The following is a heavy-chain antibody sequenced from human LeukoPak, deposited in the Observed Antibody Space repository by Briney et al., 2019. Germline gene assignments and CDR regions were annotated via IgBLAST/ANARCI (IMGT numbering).Heavy chain of an antibody. CDR3: ARLVAAAGIGMWFDP. Sequence: SETLSLTCTVSGGSISSYYWSWIRQPAGKGLEWIGRIYTCGSTNYNPSLKSRVTMSVDTSKNQFSLKLSSVTAADTAVYYCARLVAAAGIGMWFDPWGQGTLVTVSS. J-gene: IGHJ5*02. CDR1: GGSISSYY. V-gene: IGHV4-4*07. CDR2: IYTCGST. D-gene: IGHD6-13*01.